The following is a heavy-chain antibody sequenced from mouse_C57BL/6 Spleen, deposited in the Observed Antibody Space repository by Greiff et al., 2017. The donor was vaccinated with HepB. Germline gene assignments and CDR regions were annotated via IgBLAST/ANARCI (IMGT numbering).Heavy chain of an antibody. CDR3: ARPYDGYYGYLDY. D-gene: IGHD2-3*01. V-gene: IGHV3-6*01. J-gene: IGHJ2*01. CDR2: ISYDGSN. Sequence: EVHLVESGPGLVKPSQSLSLTCSVTGYSITSGYYWNWIRQFPGNKLEWMGYISYDGSNNYNPSLKNRISITRDTSKNQFFLKLNSVTTEDTATYYCARPYDGYYGYLDYWGQGTTLTVSS. CDR1: GYSITSGYY.